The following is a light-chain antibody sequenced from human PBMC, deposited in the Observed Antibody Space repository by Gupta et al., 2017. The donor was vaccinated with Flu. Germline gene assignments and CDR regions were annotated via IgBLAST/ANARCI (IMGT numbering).Light chain of an antibody. J-gene: IGKJ5*01. CDR3: QQFNNYPL. Sequence: AIQLTQSPSSLSASVGDRVTITCRASQGISSALAWYQQKPGKAPKLLIYDASSLESGVPSRFSGSGSGTDFTLTSSSRQPEDFATYYGQQFNNYPLFGQGTRLEIK. V-gene: IGKV1D-13*01. CDR2: DAS. CDR1: QGISSA.